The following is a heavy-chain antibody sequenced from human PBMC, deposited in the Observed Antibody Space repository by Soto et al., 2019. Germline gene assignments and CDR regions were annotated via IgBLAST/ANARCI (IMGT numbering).Heavy chain of an antibody. Sequence: QVQLVQSGDEVKKPRSSVKVSCKASGGTFSSYAISWVRQAPGQGLEWIGGIIPIFGTANYAKKLQGRVTITADESTSTAYMELSSLRSEDTAGYYCASDTSSLEMATISYFDYWGQGTLVTVSS. J-gene: IGHJ4*02. CDR1: GGTFSSYA. CDR3: ASDTSSLEMATISYFDY. V-gene: IGHV1-69*01. CDR2: IIPIFGTA. D-gene: IGHD5-12*01.